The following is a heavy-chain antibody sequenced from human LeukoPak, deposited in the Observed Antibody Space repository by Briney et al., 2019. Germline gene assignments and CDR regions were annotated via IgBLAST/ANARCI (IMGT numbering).Heavy chain of an antibody. J-gene: IGHJ4*02. CDR1: GGTFSSYA. Sequence: ASVKVSCTASGGTFSSYAISWVRQAPGQGLEWMGRINPNSGGTNYAQKFQGRVTMTRDTSISTAYMELSRLRSDDTAVYYCALFWVEIGDYWGQGTLVTVSS. V-gene: IGHV1-2*06. CDR2: INPNSGGT. D-gene: IGHD5-12*01. CDR3: ALFWVEIGDY.